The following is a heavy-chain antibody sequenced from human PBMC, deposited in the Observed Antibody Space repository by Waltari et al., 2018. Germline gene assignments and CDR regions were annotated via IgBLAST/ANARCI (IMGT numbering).Heavy chain of an antibody. J-gene: IGHJ6*02. Sequence: QVQLVVSGGTLVKPGGAMRLSCVVSGSNFGDHYMSWIRQAPGKGLEWVSYISGNSVYTKFADSVRGRFTISRDNAKNSLYLQMNNLRVDDSAVYYCARDSSPTVSTPESMDVWGQGTTVTVSS. CDR1: GSNFGDHY. CDR3: ARDSSPTVSTPESMDV. D-gene: IGHD4-4*01. V-gene: IGHV3-11*06. CDR2: ISGNSVYT.